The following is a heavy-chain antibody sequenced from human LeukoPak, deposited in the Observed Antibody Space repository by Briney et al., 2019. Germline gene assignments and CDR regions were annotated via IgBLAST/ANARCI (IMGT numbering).Heavy chain of an antibody. J-gene: IGHJ4*02. CDR3: AKDYSYYDSSGYYGRDY. CDR2: ISGSGGST. CDR1: GFTVSSNY. Sequence: PGGSLRLSCAASGFTVSSNYMSWVRQAPGKGLEWVSAISGSGGSTYYADSVKGRFTISRDNSKNTLYLQMNSLRAEDTAVYYCAKDYSYYDSSGYYGRDYWGQGTLVTVSS. V-gene: IGHV3-23*01. D-gene: IGHD3-22*01.